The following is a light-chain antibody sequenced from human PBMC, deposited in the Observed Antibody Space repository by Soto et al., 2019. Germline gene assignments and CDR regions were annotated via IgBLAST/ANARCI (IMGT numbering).Light chain of an antibody. V-gene: IGKV3-15*01. CDR1: RSVSNR. Sequence: EILMTQSPATLSVSPGETVTFSCRASRSVSNRLAWYQHKPGQAPRLLISGASNGATGIPPKFSGSGSGTEFTLTVDSLQSDDIAVYYCQQYNSWLWTFGQGTKVDIK. J-gene: IGKJ1*01. CDR3: QQYNSWLWT. CDR2: GAS.